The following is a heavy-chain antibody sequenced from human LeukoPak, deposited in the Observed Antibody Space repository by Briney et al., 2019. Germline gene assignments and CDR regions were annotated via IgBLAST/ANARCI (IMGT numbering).Heavy chain of an antibody. CDR3: AKGGKWDVTPFDY. CDR1: GFTFSSYA. J-gene: IGHJ4*02. Sequence: GGSLRLSCAASGFTFSSYAMTWVRQAPGKGLEWVSAISGSGGSTYYVDSVKGRFTISRDNSKNTLYLQMNSLRAEDTAVYYCAKGGKWDVTPFDYWGQGTLVTVSS. D-gene: IGHD1-26*01. CDR2: ISGSGGST. V-gene: IGHV3-23*01.